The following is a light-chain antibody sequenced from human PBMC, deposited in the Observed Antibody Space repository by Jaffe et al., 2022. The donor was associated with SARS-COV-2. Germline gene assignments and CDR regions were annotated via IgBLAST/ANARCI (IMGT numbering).Light chain of an antibody. CDR2: AAS. CDR3: QQCYSYSTPRT. V-gene: IGKV1-39*01. J-gene: IGKJ3*01. Sequence: DIQMTQSPSSLSASVGDRVTITCRASQTISNNLNWYQQKPGKAPKLLIYAASSLQSGVPSRFSGSGSGTDFTLTISSLQPEDFATYYCQQCYSYSTPRTFGPGTKVDIK. CDR1: QTISNN.